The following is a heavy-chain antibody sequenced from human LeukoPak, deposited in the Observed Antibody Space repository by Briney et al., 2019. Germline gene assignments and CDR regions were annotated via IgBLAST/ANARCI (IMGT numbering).Heavy chain of an antibody. D-gene: IGHD5-12*01. CDR1: GFSFSNYG. CDR2: VGPGDDPI. CDR3: ARDEVATWSAIDV. V-gene: IGHV3-48*03. J-gene: IGHJ3*01. Sequence: GGSLRLSCAASGFSFSNYGMNWVRQAPGRGLEWVSFVGPGDDPIYYSDSVKGRFTISRDTAKTSVYLQMDRLRDKDTAICDCARDEVATWSAIDVWGQGTVVTVSS.